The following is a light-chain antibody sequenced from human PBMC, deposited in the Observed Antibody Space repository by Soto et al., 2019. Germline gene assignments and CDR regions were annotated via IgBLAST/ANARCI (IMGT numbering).Light chain of an antibody. CDR2: EVS. Sequence: QSALTQPASVSGSPGQSITISCTGTSSDVGGYNYVSWYQQHPGKAPKLMIYEVSNRPSGVSNRFSGSKSGNTAFLTISGLQAEDEADYYCNSYTSSSSYVFGTGTQVTVL. CDR1: SSDVGGYNY. CDR3: NSYTSSSSYV. V-gene: IGLV2-14*01. J-gene: IGLJ1*01.